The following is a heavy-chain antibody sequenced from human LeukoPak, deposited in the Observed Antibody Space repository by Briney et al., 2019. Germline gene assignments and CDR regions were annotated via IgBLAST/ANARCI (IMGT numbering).Heavy chain of an antibody. CDR1: GFTVSSNY. CDR3: ARERAPNDYVWGSYRPLSE. J-gene: IGHJ4*02. CDR2: IYSGGST. D-gene: IGHD3-16*02. Sequence: GGSLRLSCAASGFTVSSNYMSWVRQAPGKGLEWVSAIYSGGSTYYEDSVKGRFTISRDNSKNTLYLQMNSLRAEDTAVCYCARERAPNDYVWGSYRPLSEWGQGTLVTVSS. V-gene: IGHV3-66*01.